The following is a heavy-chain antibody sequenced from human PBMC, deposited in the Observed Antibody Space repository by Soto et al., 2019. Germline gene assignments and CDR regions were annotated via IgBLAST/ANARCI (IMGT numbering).Heavy chain of an antibody. CDR2: ISYGGST. V-gene: IGHV4-31*03. CDR1: GGSINSGGYC. CDR3: SRGILV. D-gene: IGHD5-18*01. Sequence: QVQLQESGPGLVKPSQTLSLTCTVSGGSINSGGYCWSWIRQHPGKGLDWIGCISYGGSTPYNPSRKSRVTISVDTSKNQFSLKLTSVTAADTAVYYCSRGILVWGQGALITVSS. J-gene: IGHJ4*02.